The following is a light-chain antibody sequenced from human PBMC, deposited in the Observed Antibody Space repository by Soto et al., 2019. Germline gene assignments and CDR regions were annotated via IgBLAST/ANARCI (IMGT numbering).Light chain of an antibody. V-gene: IGKV3-20*01. CDR1: QFIISNY. CDR2: GAS. CDR3: QQYGSSPLT. J-gene: IGKJ3*01. Sequence: EIVLTQSPGTLSLSPGERATLSCRASQFIISNYFAWFQQKPGQAPRLLIYGASNRATGIPDRFSGSGSGTDFTLTINRLEPEDFAVYYCQQYGSSPLTFGPGTKVDIK.